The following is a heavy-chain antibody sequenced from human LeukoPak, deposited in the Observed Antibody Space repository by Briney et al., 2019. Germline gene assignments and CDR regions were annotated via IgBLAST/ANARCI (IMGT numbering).Heavy chain of an antibody. D-gene: IGHD1/OR15-1a*01. J-gene: IGHJ6*02. CDR2: ISYDGSNK. V-gene: IGHV3-30-3*01. CDR3: ARDETLEHQASLPPAGYGMDV. CDR1: GFTFSSYA. Sequence: GGSLRLSCAASGFTFSSYAMHWVRQAPGKGLEWVAVISYDGSNKYYADSVKGRFTISRDNSKNTLYLQMNSLRAEDTAVYYCARDETLEHQASLPPAGYGMDVWGQGTTVTVSS.